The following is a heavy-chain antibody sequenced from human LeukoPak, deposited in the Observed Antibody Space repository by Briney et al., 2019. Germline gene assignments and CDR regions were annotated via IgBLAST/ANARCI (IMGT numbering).Heavy chain of an antibody. CDR1: GFTFDDYA. CDR3: ARSLPGDSFFEY. D-gene: IGHD2-21*02. CDR2: ISWNSGSI. V-gene: IGHV3-9*01. Sequence: GRSLRLSCAASGFTFDDYAMHWVRQAPGKGLEWVSGISWNSGSIGYADSVKGRFTISRDNAKNTLYVQMNSLRAEDTAVYYCARSLPGDSFFEYWGQGTLVTVSS. J-gene: IGHJ4*02.